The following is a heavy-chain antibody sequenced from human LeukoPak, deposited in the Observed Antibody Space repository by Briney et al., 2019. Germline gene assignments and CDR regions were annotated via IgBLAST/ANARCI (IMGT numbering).Heavy chain of an antibody. V-gene: IGHV4-34*01. J-gene: IGHJ5*02. Sequence: SETLSLTCAVYGGSFSGYYWSWIRQPPGKGLEWIGEINHSGSTNYNPSLKSRVTISVDTSKNQFSLKLSSVTAADTAVYYCARERGDDFWSGYGWFDPWGQGTLVTVSS. CDR3: ARERGDDFWSGYGWFDP. CDR1: GGSFSGYY. D-gene: IGHD3-3*01. CDR2: INHSGST.